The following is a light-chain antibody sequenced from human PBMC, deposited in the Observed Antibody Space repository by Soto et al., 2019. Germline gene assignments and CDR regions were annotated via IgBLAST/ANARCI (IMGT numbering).Light chain of an antibody. CDR2: GAS. CDR3: QQYDNLPPWT. Sequence: EIVMTQSPATLSVSPGERATLSCRASQSVSSNLAWHQQKPGQAPRLLIYGASTRATGIPARFSGSGSGTEFTLTITNLQSEDFAVYYCQQYDNLPPWTFGQGTKVDIK. J-gene: IGKJ1*01. V-gene: IGKV3-15*01. CDR1: QSVSSN.